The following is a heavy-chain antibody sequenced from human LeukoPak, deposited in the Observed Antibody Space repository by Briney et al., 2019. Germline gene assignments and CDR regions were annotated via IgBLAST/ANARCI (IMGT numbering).Heavy chain of an antibody. Sequence: PGGSLRLSCAASGLTFSSYAMHGARQAPGKGLEGVAVISYDGSNKYYADSVKGRFTISRDNSKNTLYLQMNSLRAEDTAVYYCATSDTIFGVVIESPSDYWGQGTLVTVSS. D-gene: IGHD3-3*01. CDR1: GLTFSSYA. CDR3: ATSDTIFGVVIESPSDY. V-gene: IGHV3-30*01. CDR2: ISYDGSNK. J-gene: IGHJ4*02.